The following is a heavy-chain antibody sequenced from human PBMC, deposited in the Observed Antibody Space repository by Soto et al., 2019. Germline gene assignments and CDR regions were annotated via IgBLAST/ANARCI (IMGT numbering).Heavy chain of an antibody. J-gene: IGHJ6*02. CDR3: AKDRASRIAYYDILGYYYYGMDV. CDR2: ISYDGSNK. CDR1: GFTFSSYG. V-gene: IGHV3-30*18. D-gene: IGHD3-9*01. Sequence: GGSLRLSCAASGFTFSSYGMHWVRQAPGKGLEWVAVISYDGSNKYYADSVKGRFTISRDNSKNTLYLQMNSLRAEDTAVYYCAKDRASRIAYYDILGYYYYGMDVWGQGTTVTVSS.